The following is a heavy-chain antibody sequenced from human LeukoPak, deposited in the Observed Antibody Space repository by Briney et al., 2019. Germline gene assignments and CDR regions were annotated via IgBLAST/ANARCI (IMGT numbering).Heavy chain of an antibody. CDR2: ISSSDSST. CDR1: GYTLSSYA. J-gene: IGHJ4*02. V-gene: IGHV3-23*01. CDR3: AKVHYDLCLW. Sequence: PGGSLRLSRAASGYTLSSYAMSRGCQALRKGRVWFSDISSSDSSTYYAGSVRGRFTIYRDNSKNTLYLQMNTLRAEDTAVYYCAKVHYDLCLWWGQGTLVTVSS. D-gene: IGHD3-3*01.